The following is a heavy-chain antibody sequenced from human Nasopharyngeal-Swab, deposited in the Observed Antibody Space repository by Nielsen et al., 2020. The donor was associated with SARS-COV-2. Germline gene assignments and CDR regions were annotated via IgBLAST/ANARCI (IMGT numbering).Heavy chain of an antibody. D-gene: IGHD6-19*01. CDR1: GFTFSSYD. V-gene: IGHV3-13*01. Sequence: GESLKISCAASGFTFSSYDMHWVRQATGKGLEWVSAICTAGDTYYPGSVKGRFTISRENAKKSLYLQMNSLRAGDTAVYYCARGTAVAGILYYFDYWGQGTLVTVSS. CDR2: ICTAGDT. J-gene: IGHJ4*02. CDR3: ARGTAVAGILYYFDY.